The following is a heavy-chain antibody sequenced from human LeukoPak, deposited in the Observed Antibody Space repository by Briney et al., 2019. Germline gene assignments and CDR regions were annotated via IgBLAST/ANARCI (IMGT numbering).Heavy chain of an antibody. J-gene: IGHJ5*02. CDR1: GDSITSGGFY. D-gene: IGHD4/OR15-4a*01. V-gene: IGHV4-39*01. Sequence: PSETLSLTCNVSGDSITSGGFYWAGIRQSPGKGLEWIGNVYYSGSTQYNPSLRGRVSISMDMTKNQFSLNLNSVSVTDTAIYYCARRDYAAWFDPWGQGTLVTVSS. CDR2: VYYSGST. CDR3: ARRDYAAWFDP.